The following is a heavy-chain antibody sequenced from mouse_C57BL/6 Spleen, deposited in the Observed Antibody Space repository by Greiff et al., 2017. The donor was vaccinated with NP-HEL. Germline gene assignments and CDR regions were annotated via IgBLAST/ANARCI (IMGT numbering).Heavy chain of an antibody. V-gene: IGHV5-17*01. Sequence: EVQGVESGGGLVKPGGSLKLSCAASGFTFSDYGMHWVRQAPEKGLEWVAYISSGSSTIYYADTVKGRFTISRDNAKNTLFLQMTSLRSEDTAMYYCAKAYYSNPLAYWGQGTLVTVSA. CDR2: ISSGSSTI. CDR1: GFTFSDYG. J-gene: IGHJ3*01. D-gene: IGHD2-5*01. CDR3: AKAYYSNPLAY.